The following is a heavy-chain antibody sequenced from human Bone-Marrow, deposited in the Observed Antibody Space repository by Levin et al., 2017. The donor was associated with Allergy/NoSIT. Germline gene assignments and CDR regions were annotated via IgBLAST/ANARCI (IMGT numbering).Heavy chain of an antibody. Sequence: GGSLRLSCAVSGFTFDSYTINWVRQAPGKGLEWVSSISGRGTYTYYADSVKGRFTISRDNAKNSLYLQISSLKAEDTAVYYCARTLQHHTRKPYFDYWGQGSLVTVSS. CDR1: GFTFDSYT. J-gene: IGHJ4*02. CDR3: ARTLQHHTRKPYFDY. V-gene: IGHV3-21*01. D-gene: IGHD5-18*01. CDR2: ISGRGTYT.